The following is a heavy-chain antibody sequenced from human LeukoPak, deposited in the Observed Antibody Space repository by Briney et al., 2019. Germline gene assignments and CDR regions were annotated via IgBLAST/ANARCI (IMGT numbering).Heavy chain of an antibody. J-gene: IGHJ4*02. V-gene: IGHV3-64*01. CDR2: ISSNGGST. Sequence: GGSLRLSCAASGFTFSSYAMHWVRQAPGKGLEYVSAISSNGGSTYYANSVKGRFTISRDNSKNTLYLQMGSLRAEDMAVYYCARGGYSYGNFDYWGQGTLVTVSS. CDR1: GFTFSSYA. D-gene: IGHD5-18*01. CDR3: ARGGYSYGNFDY.